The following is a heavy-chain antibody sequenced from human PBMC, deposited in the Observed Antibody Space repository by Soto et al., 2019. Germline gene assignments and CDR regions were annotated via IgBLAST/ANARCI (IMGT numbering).Heavy chain of an antibody. CDR2: ISGSGGST. CDR1: GFTFSSYA. D-gene: IGHD3-3*01. V-gene: IGHV3-23*01. CDR3: ALPWTPESVLRFLAWLLYDY. Sequence: PGGSLRLSCAASGFTFSSYAMSWVRQAPGKGLEWVSAISGSGGSTYYADSVKGRFTISRDNSKNTLYLQMNSLRAEDTAVYYCALPWTPESVLRFLAWLLYDYWGQGTRVTVAS. J-gene: IGHJ4*02.